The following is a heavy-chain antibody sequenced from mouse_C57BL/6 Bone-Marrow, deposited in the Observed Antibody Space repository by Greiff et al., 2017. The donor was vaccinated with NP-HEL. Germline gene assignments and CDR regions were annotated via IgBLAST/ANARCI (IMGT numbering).Heavy chain of an antibody. CDR2: ISSGSSTI. Sequence: VQLKESGGGLVKPGGSLKLSCAASGFTFRDYGMHWVRQAPEKGLEWVAYISSGSSTIYYADTVKGRFTISRDDAKNTLFLQLTSLRSEDTAMYYCARRDYDWFAYWGQGTLVTVSA. D-gene: IGHD2-4*01. J-gene: IGHJ3*01. CDR1: GFTFRDYG. V-gene: IGHV5-17*01. CDR3: ARRDYDWFAY.